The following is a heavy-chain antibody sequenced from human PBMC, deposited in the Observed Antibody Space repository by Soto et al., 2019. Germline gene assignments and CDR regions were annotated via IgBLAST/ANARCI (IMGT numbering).Heavy chain of an antibody. CDR1: GITLSSYG. V-gene: IGHV3-33*01. D-gene: IGHD1-1*01. Sequence: GGTMRLSCAASGITLSSYGMHWVRQAHGKGLEWVAVIWSDGSNKYYADSVKGRFTISRDNSKNTLYLQMNSLRAEDTAVYYCARDYTGTPLSYFDYLGQGTLVAVSS. J-gene: IGHJ4*02. CDR3: ARDYTGTPLSYFDY. CDR2: IWSDGSNK.